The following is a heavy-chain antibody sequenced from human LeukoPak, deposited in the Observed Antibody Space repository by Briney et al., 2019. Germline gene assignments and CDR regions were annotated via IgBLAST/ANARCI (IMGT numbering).Heavy chain of an antibody. D-gene: IGHD6-13*01. V-gene: IGHV1-69*04. CDR2: IIPILGIA. Sequence: SVEVSCKASGGTFSSYAISWVRQAPGQGLEWMGRIIPILGIANYAQKFQGRVTMTRDTSTSTVYMELSSLRSEDTAVYYCARDRGYSRTPDYWGQGTLVTVSS. CDR3: ARDRGYSRTPDY. J-gene: IGHJ4*02. CDR1: GGTFSSYA.